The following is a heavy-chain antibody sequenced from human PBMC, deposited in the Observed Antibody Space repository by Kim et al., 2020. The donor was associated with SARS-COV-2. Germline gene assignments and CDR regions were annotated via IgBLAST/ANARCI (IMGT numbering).Heavy chain of an antibody. Sequence: GGKTDYAAPVKGRFTISRDDSKNTLYLQMNSLKTEDTAVYYCTTGLGRAGYWGQGTLVTVSS. D-gene: IGHD7-27*01. CDR3: TTGLGRAGY. CDR2: GGKT. J-gene: IGHJ4*02. V-gene: IGHV3-15*01.